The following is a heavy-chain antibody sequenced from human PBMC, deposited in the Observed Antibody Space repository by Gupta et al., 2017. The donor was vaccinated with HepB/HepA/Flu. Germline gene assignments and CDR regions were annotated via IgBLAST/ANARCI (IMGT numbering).Heavy chain of an antibody. CDR3: VKDLYFWSAMDV. J-gene: IGHJ6*03. V-gene: IGHV3-23*01. CDR2: IGGDLRD. CDR1: GFTIGGTA. Sequence: EVQLLESGGDLVQPGGSLRLSCTVSGFTIGGTAMSWVRQAPGKGLEWVSGIGGDLRDNYADSVRGRFTISRDNSQNTVYLQMNSLRADDTAVYYCVKDLYFWSAMDVWGKGTTVTVSS. D-gene: IGHD3-3*01.